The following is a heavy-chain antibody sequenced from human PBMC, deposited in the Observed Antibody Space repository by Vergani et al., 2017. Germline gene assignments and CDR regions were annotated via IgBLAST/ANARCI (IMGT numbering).Heavy chain of an antibody. V-gene: IGHV1-24*01. J-gene: IGHJ4*02. D-gene: IGHD3-10*01. CDR3: ATAEPERITMVRGVISPLDY. Sequence: QVQLVQSGAEVKKPGASVKVSCKVSGYTLTELSMHWVRQAPGKGLEWMGGFDPEDGETIYAQKFQGRVTMTRDTSISTAYMELSRLRSDDTAVYYCATAEPERITMVRGVISPLDYWGQGTLVTVSS. CDR2: FDPEDGET. CDR1: GYTLTELS.